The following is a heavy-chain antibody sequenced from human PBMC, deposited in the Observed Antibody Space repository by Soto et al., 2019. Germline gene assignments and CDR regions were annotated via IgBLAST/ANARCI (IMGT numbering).Heavy chain of an antibody. CDR3: AGAPGWLIEN. V-gene: IGHV3-7*04. J-gene: IGHJ4*02. CDR2: IKQDGSEK. CDR1: GFTFSTYW. Sequence: EVQLVESGGGLVQPGGSLRLSCAASGFTFSTYWLFRVRQAPAKGLEWVATIKQDGSEKLYVDSVKGRFTISRDNAKNSLHLQMNSLRVEDTAVYFCAGAPGWLIENWGQGTLVTVSS. D-gene: IGHD5-12*01.